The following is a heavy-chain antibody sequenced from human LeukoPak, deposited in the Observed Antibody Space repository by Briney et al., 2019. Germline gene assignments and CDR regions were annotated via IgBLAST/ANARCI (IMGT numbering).Heavy chain of an antibody. V-gene: IGHV3-74*01. CDR3: ARDLGPRN. Sequence: GGSLRLFCAASGFTFSSSGMHGVRQAPGKALVWVSHINSGGSSTAYADSVKRRFTISRDNAKKTLYLQMNSLSAEDPAVYYCARDLGPRNWGQGTLVTVSS. J-gene: IGHJ1*01. D-gene: IGHD7-27*01. CDR1: GFTFSSSG. CDR2: INSGGSST.